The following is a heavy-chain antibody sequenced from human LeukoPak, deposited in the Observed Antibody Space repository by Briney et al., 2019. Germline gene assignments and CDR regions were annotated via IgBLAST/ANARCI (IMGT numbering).Heavy chain of an antibody. V-gene: IGHV3-23*01. D-gene: IGHD3-3*01. CDR3: AKDPLPYDFWSGYWKDY. CDR2: ISGSGGST. CDR1: GFTFSSYA. J-gene: IGHJ4*02. Sequence: GGSLRLSCAASGFTFSSYAMSWVRQAPGKGLEGFSAISGSGGSTYYADSVKGRFTISRDNSKNTLYLQMNSLRAEDTAVYYCAKDPLPYDFWSGYWKDYWGQGTLVTVSS.